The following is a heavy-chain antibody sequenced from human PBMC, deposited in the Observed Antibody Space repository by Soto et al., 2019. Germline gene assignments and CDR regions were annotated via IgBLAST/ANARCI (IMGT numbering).Heavy chain of an antibody. CDR1: GYTFTSYA. J-gene: IGHJ4*02. CDR3: ARGLNGYLHYFDY. CDR2: INAGNDNT. D-gene: IGHD5-18*01. V-gene: IGHV1-3*01. Sequence: ASVKVSCKASGYTFTSYAMHWVRQAPGQRLEWMAWINAGNDNTKYSQKFQGRVAITRDTSASTAYMELSSLRSEDTAVYYCARGLNGYLHYFDYWGQGTLVTVSS.